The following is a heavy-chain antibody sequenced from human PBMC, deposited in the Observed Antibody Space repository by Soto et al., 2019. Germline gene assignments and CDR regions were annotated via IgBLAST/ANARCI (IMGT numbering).Heavy chain of an antibody. J-gene: IGHJ6*02. Sequence: SETLSLTCTVSGGSISSGGYYWSWIRQHPGKGLEWIGYIYYSGSTYYNPSLKSRVTISVDTSKNQFSLKLSSVTAADTAVYYCARWAVVVPAATPRGYYYGMDVWGQGTTVTVS. D-gene: IGHD2-2*01. CDR3: ARWAVVVPAATPRGYYYGMDV. CDR2: IYYSGST. CDR1: GGSISSGGYY. V-gene: IGHV4-31*03.